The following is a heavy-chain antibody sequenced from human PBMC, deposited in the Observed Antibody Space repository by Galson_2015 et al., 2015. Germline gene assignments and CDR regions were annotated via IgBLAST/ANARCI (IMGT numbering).Heavy chain of an antibody. J-gene: IGHJ1*01. D-gene: IGHD2-21*02. CDR2: IIPIFGTA. Sequence: SVKVSCKASGGTFSSYAISWVRQAPGQELEWVGGIIPIFGTANYAQKFQGRVTITADESTSTAYMELSSLRSEDTAVYYYARGPLPYCGGDCYFPPPEYFQHWGQGTLVTVSS. V-gene: IGHV1-69*13. CDR1: GGTFSSYA. CDR3: ARGPLPYCGGDCYFPPPEYFQH.